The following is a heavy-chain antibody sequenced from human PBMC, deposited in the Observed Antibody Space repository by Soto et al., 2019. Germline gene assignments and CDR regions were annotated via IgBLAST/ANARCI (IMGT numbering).Heavy chain of an antibody. J-gene: IGHJ3*02. CDR3: AREYGYCSGGSCEPIDAFDI. Sequence: GGSLRLSCAASGFTFSSYSMNWVRQAPGKGLEWVSYISSSSSTIYYADSVKGRFTISRDNAKNSLYLQMNSLRAVGTAVYYWAREYGYCSGGSCEPIDAFDIWGQGTMVTVSS. V-gene: IGHV3-48*01. D-gene: IGHD2-15*01. CDR1: GFTFSSYS. CDR2: ISSSSSTI.